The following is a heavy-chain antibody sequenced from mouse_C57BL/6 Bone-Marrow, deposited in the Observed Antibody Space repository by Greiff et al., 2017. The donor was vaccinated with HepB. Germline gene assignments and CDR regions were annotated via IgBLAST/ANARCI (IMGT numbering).Heavy chain of an antibody. CDR3: ARRGYGSTPYYYAMDY. J-gene: IGHJ4*01. Sequence: VQLQQSGAELVKPGASVKISCKASGYEFSSYWMNWVKQRPGKGLEWIGQIYPGDGDTNYNGKFKGKATLTADKSSSTAYMQLSSLTSEDSAVYFCARRGYGSTPYYYAMDYWGQGTSVTVSS. CDR2: IYPGDGDT. V-gene: IGHV1-80*01. D-gene: IGHD1-1*01. CDR1: GYEFSSYW.